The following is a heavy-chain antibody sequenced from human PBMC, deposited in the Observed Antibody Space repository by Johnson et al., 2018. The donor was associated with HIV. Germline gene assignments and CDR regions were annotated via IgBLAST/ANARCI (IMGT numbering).Heavy chain of an antibody. V-gene: IGHV3-20*04. Sequence: VQLVESGGGVVRPGGSLRLSCAASGFTFDDYGMSWVRQAPGKGLEWVSGINWNGGSTGYADSVKGRFTISRDNAKNSLYIKMNSWRAEDTAVYYCTTGQLGGASVICGQGTMVTVSS. J-gene: IGHJ3*02. CDR2: INWNGGST. CDR3: TTGQLGGASVI. CDR1: GFTFDDYG. D-gene: IGHD6-13*01.